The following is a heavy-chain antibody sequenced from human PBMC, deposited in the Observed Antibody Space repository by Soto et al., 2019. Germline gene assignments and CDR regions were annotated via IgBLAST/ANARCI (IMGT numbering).Heavy chain of an antibody. J-gene: IGHJ5*02. CDR2: INAYNGNT. CDR3: ARVLPPFDP. V-gene: IGHV1-18*01. Sequence: QVQLVQSGAEVKKPGASVKVSCKASGYTFTSYGISWVRQAPGQGLEWMGWINAYNGNTNYAQKLQGRVTMTTDTTARTAYMELRSLSSDDTAVYYCARVLPPFDPWGQGTLVTVSS. CDR1: GYTFTSYG.